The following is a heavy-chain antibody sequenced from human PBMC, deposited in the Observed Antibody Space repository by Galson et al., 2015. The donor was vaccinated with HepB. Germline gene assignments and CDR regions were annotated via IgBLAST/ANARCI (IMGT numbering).Heavy chain of an antibody. CDR1: GFTFSGSA. Sequence: SLRLSCAASGFTFSGSAMHWVRQAPGKGLEWVAVTPYDGSNKNYAASAKGRFTVSRDNSKNTVYLQMNSLKVEDTAVYFCAKDSSYCIGDSCHSDHYYYGMDVWGQGITVTVSS. CDR2: TPYDGSNK. V-gene: IGHV3-30*18. D-gene: IGHD2-15*01. CDR3: AKDSSYCIGDSCHSDHYYYGMDV. J-gene: IGHJ6*02.